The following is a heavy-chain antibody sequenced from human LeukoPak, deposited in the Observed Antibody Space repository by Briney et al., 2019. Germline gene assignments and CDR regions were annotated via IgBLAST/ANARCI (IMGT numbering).Heavy chain of an antibody. V-gene: IGHV3-33*01. J-gene: IGHJ4*02. D-gene: IGHD1-1*01. CDR2: IWYDGSNK. Sequence: GGSLRLSCAASGFTFSSYGMHWVRQAPGKGLEWVAVIWYDGSNKYYADSVKGRFTNSRDNSKNTLYLQMNSLRAEDTAVYYCARDSERGAFDYWGQGTLVTVSS. CDR3: ARDSERGAFDY. CDR1: GFTFSSYG.